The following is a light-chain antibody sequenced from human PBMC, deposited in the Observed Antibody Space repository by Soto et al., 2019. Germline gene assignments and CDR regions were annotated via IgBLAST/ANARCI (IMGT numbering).Light chain of an antibody. CDR1: SSDVGGYNY. Sequence: QPVLTQPPSASGSPVQSVPISCTGTSSDVGGYNYVSWYQQHPGKAPKLMIYEVSKRPSGVPDRFSGSKSGDTASLTVSGLQAEDEADYYCRSYEGSNNFVFGTGTKVTVL. J-gene: IGLJ1*01. CDR2: EVS. V-gene: IGLV2-8*01. CDR3: RSYEGSNNFV.